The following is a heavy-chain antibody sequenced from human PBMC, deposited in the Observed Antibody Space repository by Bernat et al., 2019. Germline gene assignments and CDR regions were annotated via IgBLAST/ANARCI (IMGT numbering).Heavy chain of an antibody. CDR1: GGSISSYY. J-gene: IGHJ6*03. Sequence: QLQLQESGPGLVKPSETLSLTCTVSGGSISSYYWCWIRQPPGKGLAWIGYIYYSGSTNYNPSLKSRVTISVDTSKNQFSLKLSSVTAADTAVYYWARRGSSASLYYYYMDVWDKVTTVTVSS. V-gene: IGHV4-59*08. CDR3: ARRGSSASLYYYYMDV. D-gene: IGHD6-6*01. CDR2: IYYSGST.